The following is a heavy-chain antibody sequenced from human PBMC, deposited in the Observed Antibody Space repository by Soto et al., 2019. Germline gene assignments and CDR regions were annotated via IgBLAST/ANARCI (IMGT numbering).Heavy chain of an antibody. J-gene: IGHJ5*02. D-gene: IGHD3-3*01. CDR3: ARGRESSFGYSWFDP. Sequence: QVQLVQSGAEVRKPGASLKLSCQTSGYPFTSYHMHWVRQAPGQGLEWMGVINPTEGRTRYSQRFQDSVTMPRDTSTSTVYMELSSLRSEDTATYFCARGRESSFGYSWFDPWGQGTLVTVSS. CDR1: GYPFTSYH. V-gene: IGHV1-46*01. CDR2: INPTEGRT.